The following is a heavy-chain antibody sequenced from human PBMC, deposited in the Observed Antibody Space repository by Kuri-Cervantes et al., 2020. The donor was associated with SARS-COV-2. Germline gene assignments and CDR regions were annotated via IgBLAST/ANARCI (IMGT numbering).Heavy chain of an antibody. J-gene: IGHJ4*02. CDR3: AKDRVGVQDF. CDR1: GFNFSRTD. CDR2: ISHDGKNK. V-gene: IGHV3-30*18. D-gene: IGHD2-21*01. Sequence: GESLKISCAASGFNFSRTDMHWVRQAPGKGLEWVAVISHDGKNKKCIASGKGRFTISRDNSQNTLYLHMKSLRCEDTAMYYCAKDRVGVQDFWGQGTLVTVSS.